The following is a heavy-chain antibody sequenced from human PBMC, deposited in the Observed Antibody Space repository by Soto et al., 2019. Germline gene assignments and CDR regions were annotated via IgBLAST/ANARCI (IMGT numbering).Heavy chain of an antibody. Sequence: GGSLRLSCAASGFTFDDYAMHWVRQAPGKGLEWVSGISWNSGSIGYADSVKGRFTISRDNAKNTLYLQMNSVRAEDTGVYYCARDQTMAGPTTFDYCGQGTLVTVSS. V-gene: IGHV3-9*01. CDR1: GFTFDDYA. CDR3: ARDQTMAGPTTFDY. CDR2: ISWNSGSI. D-gene: IGHD6-19*01. J-gene: IGHJ4*02.